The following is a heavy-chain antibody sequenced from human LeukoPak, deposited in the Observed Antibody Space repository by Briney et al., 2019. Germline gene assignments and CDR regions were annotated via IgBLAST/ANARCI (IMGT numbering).Heavy chain of an antibody. J-gene: IGHJ6*02. CDR2: INHSGST. D-gene: IGHD2-2*01. V-gene: IGHV4-34*01. Sequence: SETLSLTCAVYGGSFSGYYRSWIRQPPGKGLEWSGEINHSGSTNYNPSLKSRVTISVDTSKNQFSLKLSSVTAADTAVYYCARVRRYCSSTSCLYYYYYYGMDVWGQGTTVTVSS. CDR1: GGSFSGYY. CDR3: ARVRRYCSSTSCLYYYYYYGMDV.